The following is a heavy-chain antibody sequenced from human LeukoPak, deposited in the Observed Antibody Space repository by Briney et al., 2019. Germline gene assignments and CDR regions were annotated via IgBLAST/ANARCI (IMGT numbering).Heavy chain of an antibody. V-gene: IGHV3-23*01. J-gene: IGHJ4*02. D-gene: IGHD3-9*01. Sequence: PGGSLRLSCAASGFTFSNNAMSWVRQAPGKGLEWVSAIVGSGGSTYYADSVKGRFTISRDNSKNTLFLQMNSLRVEDTALYYCSKWGDYDVLTGYYDSDFWGQGTLVTVSS. CDR2: IVGSGGST. CDR3: SKWGDYDVLTGYYDSDF. CDR1: GFTFSNNA.